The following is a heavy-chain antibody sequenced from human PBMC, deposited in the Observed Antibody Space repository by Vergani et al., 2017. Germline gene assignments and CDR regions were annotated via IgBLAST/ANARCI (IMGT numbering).Heavy chain of an antibody. CDR1: GFTFSSYA. Sequence: EVQLVESGGGLVQPGGSLRLSCSASGFTFSSYAMHWVRPAPGKGLEYVSAISSNGGSTYYADSVKGRFTISRDNSENTLYLQMSSLRAEDTAVYYCVKGATSGYYSSFDYWGQGTLVTVSS. V-gene: IGHV3-64D*06. J-gene: IGHJ4*02. CDR3: VKGATSGYYSSFDY. D-gene: IGHD3-22*01. CDR2: ISSNGGST.